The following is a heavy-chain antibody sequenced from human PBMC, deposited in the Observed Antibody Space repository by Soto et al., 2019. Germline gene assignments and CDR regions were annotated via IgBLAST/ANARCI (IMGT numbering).Heavy chain of an antibody. CDR1: SGSITSPNW. CDR3: ARGGSSSWYFDY. J-gene: IGHJ4*02. V-gene: IGHV4-4*02. Sequence: SETLSLTCAVSSGSITSPNWWSWVRQPPGKGLEWIGEISHSGTTNYNPSLKSRLTISVDTSKNQFSLKLSSVTAADTAVYYCARGGSSSWYFDYWGQGTLVTVSS. D-gene: IGHD6-13*01. CDR2: ISHSGTT.